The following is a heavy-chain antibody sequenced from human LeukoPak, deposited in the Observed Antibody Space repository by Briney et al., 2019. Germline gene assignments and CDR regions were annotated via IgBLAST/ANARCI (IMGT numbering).Heavy chain of an antibody. Sequence: SETLSHTCAVSGGSISSSNWWSWVRQPPGKGLEWIGEIYHSGSTNYNPSLKSRVTISVDKSKNQFSLKLSSVTAADTAVYYCARVKVAAKRDYYYMDVWGKGTTVTVSS. J-gene: IGHJ6*03. CDR3: ARVKVAAKRDYYYMDV. CDR2: IYHSGST. D-gene: IGHD2-15*01. V-gene: IGHV4-4*02. CDR1: GGSISSSNW.